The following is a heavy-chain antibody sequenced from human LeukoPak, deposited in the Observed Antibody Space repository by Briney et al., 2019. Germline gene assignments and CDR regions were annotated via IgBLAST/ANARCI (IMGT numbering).Heavy chain of an antibody. CDR2: INSDASRP. V-gene: IGHV3-74*01. CDR3: ARETREAGSGDHQTDSFDV. J-gene: IGHJ3*01. D-gene: IGHD2-15*01. CDR1: RFTFSYYW. Sequence: GGSLRLSCAASRFTFSYYWMHWVRQAPGKGLVWVSRINSDASRPSYADSVKGRFTISRDNAKNILYLQMNSLRVEDTALYYCARETREAGSGDHQTDSFDVWGQGTMVSVSP.